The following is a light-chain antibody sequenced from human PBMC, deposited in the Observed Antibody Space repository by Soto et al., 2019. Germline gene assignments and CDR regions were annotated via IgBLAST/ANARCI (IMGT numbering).Light chain of an antibody. Sequence: QSALTQPASVSGSPGQSITISCTGTSVSWYQQHPGKAPPLMIYELSDRPSGVSSRFSGSKSGNTASLTVSGLQAEDEADYYCSSYAGSSNVFGTGTKVTVL. J-gene: IGLJ1*01. CDR2: ELS. CDR3: SSYAGSSNV. V-gene: IGLV2-14*01. CDR1: S.